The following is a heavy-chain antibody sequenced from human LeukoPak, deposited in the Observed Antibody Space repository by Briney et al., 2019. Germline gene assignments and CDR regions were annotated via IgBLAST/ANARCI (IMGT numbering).Heavy chain of an antibody. D-gene: IGHD2-21*01. V-gene: IGHV3-20*04. CDR1: GFIFDDYG. CDR3: ARAFKYSMSGYYFDY. J-gene: IGHJ4*02. Sequence: GGSLRLSCAAPGFIFDDYGMSWVRQAPGKGLEWVSGINWNGGSTGYADSVKGRFTISRDNAKDSLYLQMSSLRAEDTALYYCARAFKYSMSGYYFDYWGQGTLVTVSS. CDR2: INWNGGST.